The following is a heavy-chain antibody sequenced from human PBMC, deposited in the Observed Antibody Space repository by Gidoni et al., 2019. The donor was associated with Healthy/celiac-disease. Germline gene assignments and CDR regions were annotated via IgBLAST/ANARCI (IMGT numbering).Heavy chain of an antibody. J-gene: IGHJ6*02. V-gene: IGHV1-69*09. CDR2: IIPILGIA. CDR1: GGTFSSYA. Sequence: QVQLVQSGAEVKKPGSSVKVSCKASGGTFSSYAISWVRQAPGQGLEWMGRIIPILGIANYAQKFQGRVTSTADKSTSTAYMELSSLRSEDTAVYYCARDGRFLEWLGYYYYGMDVWGQGTTVTVSS. D-gene: IGHD3-3*01. CDR3: ARDGRFLEWLGYYYYGMDV.